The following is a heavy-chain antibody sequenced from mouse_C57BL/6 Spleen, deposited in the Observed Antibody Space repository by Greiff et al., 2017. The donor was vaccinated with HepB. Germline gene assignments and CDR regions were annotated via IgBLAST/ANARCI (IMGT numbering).Heavy chain of an antibody. V-gene: IGHV5-4*03. CDR3: ARAQTGPPYYFDY. J-gene: IGHJ2*01. D-gene: IGHD4-1*01. Sequence: EVMLVESGGGLVKPGGSLKLSCAASGFTFSSYAMSWVRQTPEKRLEWVATISDGGSYTYYTDNVKGRFTISRDNAKNNLYLQMSHLKSEDTAMYYCARAQTGPPYYFDYWGQGTTLTVSS. CDR2: ISDGGSYT. CDR1: GFTFSSYA.